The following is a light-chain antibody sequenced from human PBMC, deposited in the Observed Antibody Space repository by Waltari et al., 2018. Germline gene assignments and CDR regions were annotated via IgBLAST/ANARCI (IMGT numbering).Light chain of an antibody. CDR3: QQHSNYWT. CDR1: LNLNSW. J-gene: IGKJ1*01. Sequence: DIQMTQSPSTLSASVGDKVTITCRASLNLNSWLAWYQQKPGKAPKLLIYKASSLESGVPSRFSGSGSGTEFTLTISSLQPDDFATYYCQQHSNYWTFGQGTKVEIK. V-gene: IGKV1-5*03. CDR2: KAS.